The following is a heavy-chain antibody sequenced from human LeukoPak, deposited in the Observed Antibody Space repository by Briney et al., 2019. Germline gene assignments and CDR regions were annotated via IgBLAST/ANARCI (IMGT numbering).Heavy chain of an antibody. CDR3: ARGYHSFDV. J-gene: IGHJ6*02. CDR2: TRNKANSYTT. CDR1: GFTFSDHY. D-gene: IGHD1-26*01. Sequence: GGSLRLSCAVSGFTFSDHYMDWVRQAPGKGLEWVGRTRNKANSYTTVYAASVQGRFTVSRDDTKDSLYLQMNSLKTEDTAVYYCARGYHSFDVWGQGTTVTVSS. V-gene: IGHV3-72*01.